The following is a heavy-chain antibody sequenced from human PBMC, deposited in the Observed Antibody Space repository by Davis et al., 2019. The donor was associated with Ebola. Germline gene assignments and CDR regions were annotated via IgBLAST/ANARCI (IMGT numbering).Heavy chain of an antibody. J-gene: IGHJ4*02. CDR1: GFSLSSSGVG. Sequence: SGPTLVKPTQTLTLTCTFSGFSLSSSGVGVGWIRQPPGKALEWLAFIYGNDDKRYSPSLKNRLTITKDTSKNQVVLTMTDMDPVDTATYYCARVPGGFSNWGQGTLVTVSS. CDR3: ARVPGGFSN. V-gene: IGHV2-5*01. D-gene: IGHD3-16*01. CDR2: IYGNDDK.